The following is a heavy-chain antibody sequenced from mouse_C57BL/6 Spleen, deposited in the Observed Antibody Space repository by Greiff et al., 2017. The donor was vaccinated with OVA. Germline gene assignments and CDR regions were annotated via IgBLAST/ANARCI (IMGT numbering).Heavy chain of an antibody. J-gene: IGHJ4*01. D-gene: IGHD1-1*01. CDR3: ARFTTVEAMDY. CDR2: ISYDGSN. V-gene: IGHV3-6*01. Sequence: VQLQESGPGLVKPSQSLSLTCSVTGYSITSGYYWNWIRQFPGNKLEWMGYISYDGSNNYNPSLKNRISITRDTSKNQFFLKLNSVTTEDTATYYCARFTTVEAMDYWGQGTSVTVSS. CDR1: GYSITSGYY.